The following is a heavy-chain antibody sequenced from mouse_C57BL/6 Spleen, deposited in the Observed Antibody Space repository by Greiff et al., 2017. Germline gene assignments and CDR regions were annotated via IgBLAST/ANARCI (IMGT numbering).Heavy chain of an antibody. V-gene: IGHV1-4*01. CDR2: INPSSGYT. J-gene: IGHJ4*01. CDR1: GYTFTSYT. CDR3: ASTHYYGSSYEAMDD. Sequence: QVQLQQSGAELARPGASVKMSCKASGYTFTSYTMHWVKQRPGQGLEWIGYINPSSGYTKYNQKFKDKATLTADKSSSTAYMQLSSLTSEDSAVYYCASTHYYGSSYEAMDDWGQGTSVTVSS. D-gene: IGHD1-1*01.